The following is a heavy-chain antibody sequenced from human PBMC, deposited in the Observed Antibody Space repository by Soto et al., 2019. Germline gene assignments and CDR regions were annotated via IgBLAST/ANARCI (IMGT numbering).Heavy chain of an antibody. Sequence: QVQLQQWGAGLLKPSETLSLTCAVYGGSFSGYYWSWIRQPPGKGLEWIGEINHSGSTNYNPSLKSRVTISVDTSKNQFSLKLSSVTAADTAVYYCARGLWVSAFDIWGQGTMFTVSS. CDR1: GGSFSGYY. CDR2: INHSGST. J-gene: IGHJ3*02. CDR3: ARGLWVSAFDI. V-gene: IGHV4-34*01. D-gene: IGHD3-10*01.